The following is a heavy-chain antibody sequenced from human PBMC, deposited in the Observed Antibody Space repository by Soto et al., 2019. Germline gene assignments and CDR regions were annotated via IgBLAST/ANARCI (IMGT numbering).Heavy chain of an antibody. CDR2: MSPNSGNT. V-gene: IGHV1-8*02. CDR1: GYTFTNDD. J-gene: IGHJ5*02. CDR3: ARGMSDGFGEVS. D-gene: IGHD3-10*01. Sequence: QVQLVQSGAEVKKPGASVKVSCKTSGYTFTNDDINWVRQAAGQGLEWRGWMSPNSGNTGYAQKFRGRVTLTRDTSISTAYRELSSLRSEDAAVYYCARGMSDGFGEVSWGQGTLVTVSS.